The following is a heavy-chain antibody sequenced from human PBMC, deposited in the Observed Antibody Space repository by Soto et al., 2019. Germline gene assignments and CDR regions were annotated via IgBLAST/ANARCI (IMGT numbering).Heavy chain of an antibody. Sequence: AGGSLRLSCAASGFTFSSYAMSWVRQAPGKGLEWVSDISGSGGSTYYADSVKGRFTISRDNSKNTLYLQMNSLRAEDTAVYYCAKSGRKPPYWYESGYYDSSKDWFDPWGQGTLVTVSS. CDR2: ISGSGGST. J-gene: IGHJ5*02. D-gene: IGHD3-22*01. CDR1: GFTFSSYA. CDR3: AKSGRKPPYWYESGYYDSSKDWFDP. V-gene: IGHV3-23*01.